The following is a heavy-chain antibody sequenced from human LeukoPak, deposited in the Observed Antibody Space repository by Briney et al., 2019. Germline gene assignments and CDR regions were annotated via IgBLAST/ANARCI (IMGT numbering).Heavy chain of an antibody. D-gene: IGHD2-15*01. Sequence: SETLSLTCTVSGGSISSYYWSWIRQPRGKGLEWIGYIYYSGSTNYNPSLKSRVTISVDTSKNQFSLKLSSVTAADTAVYYCARSPKRYCSGGSCYSIPYPFDPWGQGTLVTVSS. CDR1: GGSISSYY. CDR3: ARSPKRYCSGGSCYSIPYPFDP. CDR2: IYYSGST. V-gene: IGHV4-59*01. J-gene: IGHJ5*02.